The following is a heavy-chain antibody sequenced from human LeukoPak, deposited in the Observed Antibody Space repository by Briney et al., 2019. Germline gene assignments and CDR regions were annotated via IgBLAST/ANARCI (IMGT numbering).Heavy chain of an antibody. Sequence: ASVKVSCKASGGTFSSYAISWVRQAPGQGLEWMGGIIPIFGTANYAQKFQGRVTITADKSTSTAYMELSSLRSEDTAVYYCARGYSYGNNWFDPWGQGTLVTVSS. D-gene: IGHD5-18*01. CDR3: ARGYSYGNNWFDP. CDR1: GGTFSSYA. CDR2: IIPIFGTA. V-gene: IGHV1-69*06. J-gene: IGHJ5*02.